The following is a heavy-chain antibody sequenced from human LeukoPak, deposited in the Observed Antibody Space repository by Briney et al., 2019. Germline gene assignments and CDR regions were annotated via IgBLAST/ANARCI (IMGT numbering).Heavy chain of an antibody. CDR2: ISGSGGST. Sequence: QTGGSLRLSCAASGFTFSSYAMSWVRQAPGKGLEWVSAISGSGGSTYYADSVKGRFTISRDNSKNTLYLQMNSLRAEDTAVYYCATRGIYSGYDYFDYWGQGTLVTVSS. CDR3: ATRGIYSGYDYFDY. CDR1: GFTFSSYA. D-gene: IGHD5-12*01. J-gene: IGHJ4*02. V-gene: IGHV3-23*01.